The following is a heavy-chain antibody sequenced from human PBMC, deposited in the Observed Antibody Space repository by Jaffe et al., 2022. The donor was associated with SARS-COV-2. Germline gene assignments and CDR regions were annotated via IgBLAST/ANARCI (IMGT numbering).Heavy chain of an antibody. J-gene: IGHJ4*02. Sequence: EVQLLESGGGLVQPGGSLRLSCAASGFTFSSYAMSWVRQAPGKGLEWVSAISGSGGSTYYADSVKGRFTISRDNSKNTLYLQMNSLRAEDTAVYYCAKDRAYSSSFRPYYFDYWGQGTLVTVSS. V-gene: IGHV3-23*01. CDR1: GFTFSSYA. CDR3: AKDRAYSSSFRPYYFDY. D-gene: IGHD6-6*01. CDR2: ISGSGGST.